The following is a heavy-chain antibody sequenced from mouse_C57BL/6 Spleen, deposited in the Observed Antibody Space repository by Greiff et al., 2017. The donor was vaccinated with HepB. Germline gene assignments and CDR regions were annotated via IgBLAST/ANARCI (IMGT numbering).Heavy chain of an antibody. V-gene: IGHV3-1*01. CDR3: ARRHILLRYGYFDV. CDR2: ISYSGST. J-gene: IGHJ1*03. Sequence: DVQLQESGPGMVKPSQSLSLTCTVTGYSITSGYDWHWIRHFPGNKLEWMGYISYSGSTNYNPSLKSRISITHDTSKNHFFLKLNSVTTEDTATYYCARRHILLRYGYFDVWGTGTTVTVSS. CDR1: GYSITSGYD. D-gene: IGHD1-1*01.